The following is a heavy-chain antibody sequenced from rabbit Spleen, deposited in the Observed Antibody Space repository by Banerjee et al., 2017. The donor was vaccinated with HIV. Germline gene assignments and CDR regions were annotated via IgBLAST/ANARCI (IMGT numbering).Heavy chain of an antibody. D-gene: IGHD1-1*01. V-gene: IGHV1S47*01. CDR3: AREDVGGSVTL. CDR2: IYPATETT. CDR1: GFTISDYW. Sequence: QEQLEESGGRLVQPGGSLTLSCKAFGFTISDYWMNWVRQAPGKGLEWIGIIYPATETTYYANWVNGRFTISSNTNQNTVSLQMTSLTAADTATYVCAREDVGGSVTLWGPGTLVTVS. J-gene: IGHJ4*01.